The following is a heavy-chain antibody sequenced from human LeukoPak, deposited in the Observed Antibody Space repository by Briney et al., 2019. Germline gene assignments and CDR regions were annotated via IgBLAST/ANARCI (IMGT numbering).Heavy chain of an antibody. Sequence: SETLSLTCTVSGGSISSYYWSWIRQPPGKGLEWIGYIYYSGSTNYNPSLRSRVTISVDTSKNQFSLKLSSVTAADTALYYCARSRGYFDYWGQGTLVTVSS. V-gene: IGHV4-59*01. CDR3: ARSRGYFDY. CDR1: GGSISSYY. D-gene: IGHD6-13*01. J-gene: IGHJ4*02. CDR2: IYYSGST.